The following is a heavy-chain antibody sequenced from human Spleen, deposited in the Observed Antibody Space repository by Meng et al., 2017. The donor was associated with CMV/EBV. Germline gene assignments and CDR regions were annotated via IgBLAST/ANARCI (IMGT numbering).Heavy chain of an antibody. CDR1: GFNFSCYA. V-gene: IGHV3-23*03. Sequence: GESLNISCAASGFNFSCYAMSWVREAPGKGLEWVSVIYSGGSSTYYADSVKGRFTISRDNSKNTLYLQMNSLRAEDTAVYYCARAIVVVPAAPMDVWGQGTTVTVSS. CDR2: IYSGGSST. J-gene: IGHJ6*02. CDR3: ARAIVVVPAAPMDV. D-gene: IGHD2-2*01.